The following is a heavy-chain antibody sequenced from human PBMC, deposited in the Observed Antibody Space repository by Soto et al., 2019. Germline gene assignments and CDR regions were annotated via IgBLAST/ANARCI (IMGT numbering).Heavy chain of an antibody. Sequence: EVQLVESGGGFVQPGGSLGLSCAVSGYTFSSFAMTWVRQAPGKGLEWVSAVSGSGGSAYYADSVKGRFTVSRDNSKNMVYLQMNSLRAEDTAKCYCARAGDRFSSGWYRVEFWGQGTLVTVSS. CDR1: GYTFSSFA. D-gene: IGHD6-13*01. V-gene: IGHV3-23*04. J-gene: IGHJ4*02. CDR2: VSGSGGSA. CDR3: ARAGDRFSSGWYRVEF.